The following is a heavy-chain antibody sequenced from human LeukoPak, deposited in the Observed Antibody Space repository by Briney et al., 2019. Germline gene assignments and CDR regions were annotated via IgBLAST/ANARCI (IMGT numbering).Heavy chain of an antibody. D-gene: IGHD3-10*01. Sequence: GGSLRLSCAASGFTFSNCGMHWVRQAPGKGLEWVAFIRYDGSNKFYADSMKGLLTISRDNSKNTLYPQMSNLRVEDTAVYYCAAEGGFEETAFDIWGQGTMLTVSS. J-gene: IGHJ3*02. CDR2: IRYDGSNK. CDR3: AAEGGFEETAFDI. CDR1: GFTFSNCG. V-gene: IGHV3-30*02.